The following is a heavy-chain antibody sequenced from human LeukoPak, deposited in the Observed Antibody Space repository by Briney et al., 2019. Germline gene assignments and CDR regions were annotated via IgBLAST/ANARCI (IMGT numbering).Heavy chain of an antibody. CDR1: GFTLSSYE. Sequence: QSGGSLRLSCAASGFTLSSYEMNWVRQAPGKGLEWVSYISSSASTVYYADSVKGRFTISRDNAKNSLYLQMNSLRAEDTAVYYCARGPDAFDIWGQGTMVTVSS. CDR2: ISSSASTV. J-gene: IGHJ3*02. CDR3: ARGPDAFDI. V-gene: IGHV3-48*03.